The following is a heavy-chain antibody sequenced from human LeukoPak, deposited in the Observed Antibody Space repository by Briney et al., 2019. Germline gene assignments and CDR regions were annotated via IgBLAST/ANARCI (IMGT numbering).Heavy chain of an antibody. CDR1: GYRFSDYW. CDR3: ARQIGGIAATGTGFDY. Sequence: GESLKISCKGSGYRFSDYWIGWVRQMPGKGLEWLGIIYPGDSGSRNSPSFQGQVTISADKSISTAYLQWRSLKASDTAMYYCARQIGGIAATGTGFDYWGQGTLVAVSS. D-gene: IGHD6-13*01. V-gene: IGHV5-51*01. CDR2: IYPGDSGS. J-gene: IGHJ4*02.